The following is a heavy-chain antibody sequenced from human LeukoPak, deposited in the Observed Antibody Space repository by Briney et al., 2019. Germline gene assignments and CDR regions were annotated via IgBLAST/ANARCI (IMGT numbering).Heavy chain of an antibody. CDR2: IIPILGIA. D-gene: IGHD3-10*01. Sequence: SVKLSCKASGGTFSSYAISWVRQAPGQGLEWVGRIIPILGIANYAQKFQGRVTITADKSTSTAYMELSSLRSEDAAVYYCARDMGRGCDRTPRSWFDPWRQRSLVALCS. J-gene: IGHJ5*02. V-gene: IGHV1-69*04. CDR1: GGTFSSYA. CDR3: ARDMGRGCDRTPRSWFDP.